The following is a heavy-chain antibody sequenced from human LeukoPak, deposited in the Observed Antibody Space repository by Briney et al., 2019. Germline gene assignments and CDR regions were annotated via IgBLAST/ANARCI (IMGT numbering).Heavy chain of an antibody. Sequence: SVKVSCKTSGGTFSSYAISWVRQAPGQGLEWMGGIIPIFGTANYAQKFQGRVTITADESTSTAYMELSSLRSEDTAVYYCARFGDGSDPFYYYYYMDVWGKGTTVTVSS. CDR1: GGTFSSYA. CDR2: IIPIFGTA. J-gene: IGHJ6*03. CDR3: ARFGDGSDPFYYYYYMDV. D-gene: IGHD1-26*01. V-gene: IGHV1-69*01.